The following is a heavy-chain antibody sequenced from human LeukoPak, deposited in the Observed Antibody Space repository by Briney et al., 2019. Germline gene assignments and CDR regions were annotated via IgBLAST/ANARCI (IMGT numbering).Heavy chain of an antibody. CDR3: ARDDTILDY. J-gene: IGHJ4*02. CDR1: GNYW. CDR2: INSDGSWT. Sequence: GGSLRLSCAASGNYWMHWVRQVPGKGLVWVSHINSDGSWTSYADPVKGRFTISKDNAKNTVYLQMNSLRAEDTAVYYCARDDTILDYWGQGTLVTVSS. D-gene: IGHD3-9*01. V-gene: IGHV3-74*01.